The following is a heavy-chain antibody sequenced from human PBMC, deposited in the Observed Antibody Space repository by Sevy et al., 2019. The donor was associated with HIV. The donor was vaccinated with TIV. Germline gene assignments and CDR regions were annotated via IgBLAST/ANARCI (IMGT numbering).Heavy chain of an antibody. Sequence: ASVKVSCKASGGTFSSYAISWVRQAPGQGLAWMGGIIPIFGTANYAQKFQGRVTITADESTSTAYMELSSLRSEDTAVYYCARAPLTGTTQSRYYYYGMDVWGQGTTVTVSS. D-gene: IGHD1-7*01. CDR2: IIPIFGTA. CDR1: GGTFSSYA. J-gene: IGHJ6*02. V-gene: IGHV1-69*13. CDR3: ARAPLTGTTQSRYYYYGMDV.